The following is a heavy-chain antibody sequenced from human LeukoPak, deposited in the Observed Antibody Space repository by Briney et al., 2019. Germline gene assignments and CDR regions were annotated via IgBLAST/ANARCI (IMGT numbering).Heavy chain of an antibody. V-gene: IGHV4-39*07. CDR3: AREDPQTTVPEGMDV. D-gene: IGHD4-17*01. CDR2: IYYGGSA. Sequence: SDTLSLTCTVSGGSITSSGFYWGWIRQPPGKGLEWIGNIYYGGSAYYNPSLKSRVTISVDTSKNQFSLQLRSVTAADTAVYYCAREDPQTTVPEGMDVWGQGTTVTVSS. J-gene: IGHJ6*02. CDR1: GGSITSSGFY.